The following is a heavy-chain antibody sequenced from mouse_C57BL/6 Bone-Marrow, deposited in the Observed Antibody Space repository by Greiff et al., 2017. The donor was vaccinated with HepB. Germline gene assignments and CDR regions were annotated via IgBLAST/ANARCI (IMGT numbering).Heavy chain of an antibody. V-gene: IGHV1-80*01. D-gene: IGHD1-1*01. Sequence: VQWVESGAELVKPGASVKISCKASGYAFSSYWMNWVKQRPGKGLEWIGQIYPGDGDTNYNGKFKGKATLTADKSSSTAYMQLSSLTSEDSAVYFCARDYGKSWYFDVWGTGTTVTVSS. CDR1: GYAFSSYW. J-gene: IGHJ1*03. CDR3: ARDYGKSWYFDV. CDR2: IYPGDGDT.